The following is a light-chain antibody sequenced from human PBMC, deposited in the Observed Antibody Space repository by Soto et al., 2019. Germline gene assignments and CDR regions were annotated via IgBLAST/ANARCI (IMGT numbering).Light chain of an antibody. Sequence: EIVLTQSPGTLSLSPGERATLSCRASQSVTTNFLAWYQQKPGQAPRLLIYGASNRATGIPDRFSGSGSGTDFTLNISRLEPEDFAVYYCQQYGGSPRTFGQGTKVEIK. CDR2: GAS. J-gene: IGKJ1*01. CDR1: QSVTTNF. V-gene: IGKV3-20*01. CDR3: QQYGGSPRT.